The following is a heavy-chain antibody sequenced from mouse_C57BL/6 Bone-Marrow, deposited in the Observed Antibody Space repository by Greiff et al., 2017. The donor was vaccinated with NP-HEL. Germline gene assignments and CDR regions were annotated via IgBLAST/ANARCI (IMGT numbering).Heavy chain of an antibody. D-gene: IGHD3-1*01. CDR3: ARRGAPAPYYYAMDY. CDR2: IHPNSGST. V-gene: IGHV1-64*01. CDR1: GYTFTSYW. J-gene: IGHJ4*01. Sequence: VQLQQPGAELVKPGASVKLSCKASGYTFTSYWMHWVKQRPGQGLAWIGMIHPNSGSTNYNEKFKSKATLTVDKSSSTAYMQLSSLTSEDSAVYYCARRGAPAPYYYAMDYWGQGTSVTVSS.